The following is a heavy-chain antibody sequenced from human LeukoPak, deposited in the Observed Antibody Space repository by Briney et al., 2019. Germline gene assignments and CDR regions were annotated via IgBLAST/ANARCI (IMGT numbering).Heavy chain of an antibody. Sequence: GASVKVSCKASGYTFTSYYMHWVRQAPGQGLEWMGIINPSGGSTSYAQKFQGRVTISADKSTSTAYMELSSLRSEDTAVYYCARVAPPTLRYFDWFTKLHQYYYGMDVWGQGTTVTVSS. CDR1: GYTFTSYY. D-gene: IGHD3-9*01. V-gene: IGHV1-46*01. J-gene: IGHJ6*02. CDR3: ARVAPPTLRYFDWFTKLHQYYYGMDV. CDR2: INPSGGST.